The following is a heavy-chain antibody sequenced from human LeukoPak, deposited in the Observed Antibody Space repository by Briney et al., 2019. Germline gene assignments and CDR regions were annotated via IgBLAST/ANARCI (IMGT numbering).Heavy chain of an antibody. V-gene: IGHV3-23*01. CDR3: AKVTALSISWCGMGAFDI. J-gene: IGHJ3*02. D-gene: IGHD6-13*01. CDR2: ISGSGGST. CDR1: GFTFSSYA. Sequence: GGSLRLSCAASGFTFSSYAMSWVRQAPGKGLEWVSAISGSGGSTYYADSVKGRFTISRDNSKNTLYLQMNSLRAEDTAVYYCAKVTALSISWCGMGAFDIWGQGTMVTVSS.